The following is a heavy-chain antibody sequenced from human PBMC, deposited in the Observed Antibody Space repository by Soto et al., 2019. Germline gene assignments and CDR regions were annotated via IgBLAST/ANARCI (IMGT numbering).Heavy chain of an antibody. CDR2: IYYSGST. CDR3: AKGVRCSGGSCDYDY. J-gene: IGHJ4*01. CDR1: GGSISSYY. Sequence: SETLSLPCTVSGGSISSYYWSWIRQPPGKGLEWIGYIYYSGSTNYNPSLKSRVTISVDTSKNQFSLKVSSVTAADTAVYYCAKGVRCSGGSCDYDYWGHGTLVTVSS. D-gene: IGHD2-15*01. V-gene: IGHV4-59*01.